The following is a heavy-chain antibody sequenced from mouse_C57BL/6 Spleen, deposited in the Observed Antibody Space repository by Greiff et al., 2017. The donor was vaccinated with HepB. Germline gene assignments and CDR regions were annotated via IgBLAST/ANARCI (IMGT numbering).Heavy chain of an antibody. J-gene: IGHJ4*01. CDR1: GYTFTEYT. V-gene: IGHV1-62-2*01. Sequence: VKLMESGAELVKPGASVKLSCKASGYTFTEYTIHWVKQRSGQGLEWIGWFYPGSGSIKYNEKFKDKATLTADKSSSTVYMELSRLTSEDSAVYFCARHEDHGNWVSYAMDYWGQGTSVTVSS. CDR3: ARHEDHGNWVSYAMDY. D-gene: IGHD4-1*01. CDR2: FYPGSGSI.